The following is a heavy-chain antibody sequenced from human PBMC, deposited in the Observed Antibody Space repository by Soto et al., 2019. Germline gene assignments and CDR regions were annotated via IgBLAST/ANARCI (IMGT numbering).Heavy chain of an antibody. CDR1: GGTFSSYA. D-gene: IGHD3-22*01. Sequence: VQLVQSGAEVKKPGSSVKVSCKASGGTFSSYAISWVQQAPGQGLEWMGGSIPIFGTANYAQKLQARVTITADESTSTAYMELSSLRSEDTAVYYCARSGRGITMLGVAIGLSDYDYGRDVLRQGTTVTVS. J-gene: IGHJ6*02. CDR2: SIPIFGTA. V-gene: IGHV1-69*01. CDR3: ARSGRGITMLGVAIGLSDYDYGRDV.